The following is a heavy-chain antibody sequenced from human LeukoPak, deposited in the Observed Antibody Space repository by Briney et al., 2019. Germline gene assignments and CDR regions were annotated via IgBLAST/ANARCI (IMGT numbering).Heavy chain of an antibody. V-gene: IGHV3-48*01. D-gene: IGHD5-24*01. CDR1: GFTFSSYN. Sequence: PGGSLRLSCAASGFTFSSYNMNWVRQAPGKGLEWVSYISTTSDTIYYADFVKGRFTISRDNAKNSLYLQMNSLRAEDTAVYYCAKQMAVDYFDYWGQGTLVTVSS. CDR2: ISTTSDTI. CDR3: AKQMAVDYFDY. J-gene: IGHJ4*02.